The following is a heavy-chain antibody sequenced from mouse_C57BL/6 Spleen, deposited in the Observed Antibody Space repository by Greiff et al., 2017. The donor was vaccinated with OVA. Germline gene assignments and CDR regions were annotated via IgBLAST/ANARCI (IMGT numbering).Heavy chain of an antibody. J-gene: IGHJ1*03. CDR2: INPNNGGT. V-gene: IGHV1-26*01. Sequence: EVQLQQSGPELVKPGASVKISCKASGYTFTDYYMNWVKQSHGKSLEWIGDINPNNGGTSYNQKFKGKATLTVDKSSSTAYMELRSLTSEDSAVYYCARPCYYYGSSYWDFDVWGTGTTVTVSS. CDR3: ARPCYYYGSSYWDFDV. D-gene: IGHD1-1*01. CDR1: GYTFTDYY.